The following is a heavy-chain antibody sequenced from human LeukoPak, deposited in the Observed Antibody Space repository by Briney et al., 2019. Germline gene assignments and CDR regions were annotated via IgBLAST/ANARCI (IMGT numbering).Heavy chain of an antibody. J-gene: IGHJ4*02. Sequence: AASVKVSSKASGYTFTSYGISWVRQAPGQGLEWMGWISAYSGNTNYAQKLQGRVTMTTDTSTSTAYMELRSLRSDDTAVYYCARSGSMVRGVIPDYWGQGTPVTVSS. CDR2: ISAYSGNT. CDR3: ARSGSMVRGVIPDY. V-gene: IGHV1-18*01. CDR1: GYTFTSYG. D-gene: IGHD3-10*01.